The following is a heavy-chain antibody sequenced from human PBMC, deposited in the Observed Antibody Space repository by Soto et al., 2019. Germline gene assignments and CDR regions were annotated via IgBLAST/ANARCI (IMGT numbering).Heavy chain of an antibody. J-gene: IGHJ6*02. V-gene: IGHV4-39*01. Sequence: QLQLQESGPGLVKPSETLSLTCTVSSAPVSSSTYTWGWIRQPPGKGLEWIGSIYYSGSTNYNPSLNRRDSASVDTSSNHVSLKVTAVTAADTAVYYCARLRGDWISSTCHGHYAMDVWGQGTTVTVSS. D-gene: IGHD2-2*01. CDR1: SAPVSSSTYT. CDR3: ARLRGDWISSTCHGHYAMDV. CDR2: IYYSGST.